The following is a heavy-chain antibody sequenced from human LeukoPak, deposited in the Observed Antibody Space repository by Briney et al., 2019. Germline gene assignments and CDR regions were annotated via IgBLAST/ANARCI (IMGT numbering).Heavy chain of an antibody. V-gene: IGHV3-30*02. CDR3: AKDDSGYICAYMDY. CDR2: IRYDESNK. J-gene: IGHJ4*02. CDR1: GFTFSSYG. D-gene: IGHD5-18*01. Sequence: GGSLRLSCTAPGFTFSSYGMHWVRQAPGKGLEWVAFIRYDESNKYYADAVKGRFTISRDNSMNTVYLQMNSLRAEDTAVYYCAKDDSGYICAYMDYWGQGTLVTVSS.